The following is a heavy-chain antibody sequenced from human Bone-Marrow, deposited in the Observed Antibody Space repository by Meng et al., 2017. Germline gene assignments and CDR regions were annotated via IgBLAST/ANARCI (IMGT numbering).Heavy chain of an antibody. CDR3: ARYVFDSSSLYSNWFDP. J-gene: IGHJ5*02. CDR2: IHYSGST. CDR1: GGSISSGTYY. D-gene: IGHD3-22*01. V-gene: IGHV4-31*03. Sequence: QVQLQESGPGLVKPSHTLSLTCTVSGGSISSGTYYWGWIRQLPGKGLEWIAYIHYSGSTYYSPSLKSRVTISVDTSKNQLSLKLSSMTAADTAVYYCARYVFDSSSLYSNWFDPWGQGTLVTVSS.